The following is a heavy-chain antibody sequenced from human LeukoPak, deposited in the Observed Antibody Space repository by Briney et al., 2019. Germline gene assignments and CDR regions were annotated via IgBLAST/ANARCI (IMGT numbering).Heavy chain of an antibody. Sequence: GGSLRLSCAASGFTFSDQWMHWVRQGPGKGLVWVSRINGDGSSTAYADFVKGRFTISRDNARNTLSLQMNSLRIEDTAIYYCVKGAPFDYWGQGTLVAASS. CDR2: INGDGSST. CDR1: GFTFSDQW. V-gene: IGHV3-74*03. D-gene: IGHD4/OR15-4a*01. J-gene: IGHJ4*02. CDR3: VKGAPFDY.